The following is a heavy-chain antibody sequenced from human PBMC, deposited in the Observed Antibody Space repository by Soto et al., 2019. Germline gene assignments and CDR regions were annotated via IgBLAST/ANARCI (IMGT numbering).Heavy chain of an antibody. CDR2: ISGSGGST. V-gene: IGHV3-23*01. D-gene: IGHD2-15*01. J-gene: IGHJ4*02. Sequence: GGSLRLSCAASGFTFSSYAMSWVRQAPGKGLEWVSAISGSGGSTYYADSVKGRFTISRDNSKNTLYLQMNSLRAEDTAVYYCAKDFEDIVVVVAANPADYWGQGALVTVS. CDR3: AKDFEDIVVVVAANPADY. CDR1: GFTFSSYA.